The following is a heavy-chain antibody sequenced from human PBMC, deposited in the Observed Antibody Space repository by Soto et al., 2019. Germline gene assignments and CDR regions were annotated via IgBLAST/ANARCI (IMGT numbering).Heavy chain of an antibody. CDR2: IYHSGST. Sequence: GTLSLTCAVSGGSISSSNWWSWVRQPPGKGLEWIGEIYHSGSTNYNPSLKSRVTISVDKSKNQFSLKLSSVTAADTAVYYCARVYYDFWSGYSWVDYWGQGTLVTVSS. CDR3: ARVYYDFWSGYSWVDY. V-gene: IGHV4-4*02. D-gene: IGHD3-3*01. J-gene: IGHJ4*02. CDR1: GGSISSSNW.